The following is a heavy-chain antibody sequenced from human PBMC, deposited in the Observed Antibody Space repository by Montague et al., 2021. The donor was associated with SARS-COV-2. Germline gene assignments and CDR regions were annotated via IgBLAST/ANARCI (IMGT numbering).Heavy chain of an antibody. CDR2: IYHSGST. V-gene: IGHV4-38-2*02. J-gene: IGHJ6*02. CDR3: ARDDYTPGDYYYYYGMDV. Sequence: SETLSLTCTVSGYSISNGYYWGWIRQPPGKGLEWIGSIYHSGSTYYNPSLKSRVTISVDTSKNQFSLKLSSVTAADTAVYYCARDDYTPGDYYYYYGMDVWGQGTTVTVSS. CDR1: GYSISNGYY. D-gene: IGHD4-11*01.